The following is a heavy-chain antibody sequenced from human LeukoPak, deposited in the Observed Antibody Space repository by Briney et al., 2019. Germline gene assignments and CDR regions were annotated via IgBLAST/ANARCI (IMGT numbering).Heavy chain of an antibody. CDR2: FDPEDGET. CDR1: GYTXTELS. CDR3: ARDISGVGNY. Sequence: ASVKVSCKVSGYTXTELSMHWVRQAPGKGLEWMGGFDPEDGETIYAQKFQGRVIMTRDTSTSTAYMEMSGLRSDDTAVYYCARDISGVGNYWGQGTLVTVSS. D-gene: IGHD3-3*02. J-gene: IGHJ4*02. V-gene: IGHV1-24*01.